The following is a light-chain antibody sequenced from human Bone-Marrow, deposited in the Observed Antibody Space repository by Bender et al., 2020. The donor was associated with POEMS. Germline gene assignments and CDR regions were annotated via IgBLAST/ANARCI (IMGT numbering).Light chain of an antibody. CDR1: SSDVGSYNL. J-gene: IGLJ2*01. CDR3: SSYAGRNYFV. V-gene: IGLV2-23*02. CDR2: EVS. Sequence: QSALTQPASVSGSPGQSITISCAGTSSDVGSYNLVSWYQQHPGKAPKLLIFEVSRRTSGVPDRFSASKSGNTASLTVSGLQADDEADYYCSSYAGRNYFVFGGGTKVTVL.